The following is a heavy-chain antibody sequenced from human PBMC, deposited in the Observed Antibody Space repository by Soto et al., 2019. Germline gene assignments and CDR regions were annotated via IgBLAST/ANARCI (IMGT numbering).Heavy chain of an antibody. J-gene: IGHJ6*02. CDR2: LYWTDNK. Sequence: QITLKESGPTLVKPTQTLTLTCTFSGFSLRTSGVGVGWIRQPPGKALEWLALLYWTDNKLYSPYLQSRLTITKDTSKNPVVLTFTNMDPVDTATDSCAHTPGYGDYDFYYFGMDVWGQGTAVTVSS. V-gene: IGHV2-5*01. D-gene: IGHD4-17*01. CDR1: GFSLRTSGVG. CDR3: AHTPGYGDYDFYYFGMDV.